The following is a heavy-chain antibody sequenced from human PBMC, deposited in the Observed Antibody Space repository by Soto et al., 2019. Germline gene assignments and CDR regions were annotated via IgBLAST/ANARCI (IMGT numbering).Heavy chain of an antibody. CDR3: AANGDWGY. CDR2: ISYDGSNK. Sequence: QMQLVESGGGVVQRGRSLRLSCAASGFTVSSYGMHWVRQAPGKGLEWVAVISYDGSNKYYADSVKGRFTISRDNSKNTLYLQMNSLRAEDTAVYYCAANGDWGYWGQGTLVTVSS. D-gene: IGHD4-17*01. V-gene: IGHV3-30*03. J-gene: IGHJ4*02. CDR1: GFTVSSYG.